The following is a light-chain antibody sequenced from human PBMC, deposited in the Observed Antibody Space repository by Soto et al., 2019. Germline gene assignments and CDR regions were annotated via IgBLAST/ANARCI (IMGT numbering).Light chain of an antibody. Sequence: EIVMTQSPATLSVSPGERATLSCRASQSVSTNLAWYQQKPGQAPRLLIYNALTRATGIPARFSGSGSGTEFTLTISSLQSEDFATYYCQESFSTLYTFGQGTKVEIK. CDR2: NAL. CDR3: QESFSTLYT. V-gene: IGKV3-15*01. J-gene: IGKJ2*01. CDR1: QSVSTN.